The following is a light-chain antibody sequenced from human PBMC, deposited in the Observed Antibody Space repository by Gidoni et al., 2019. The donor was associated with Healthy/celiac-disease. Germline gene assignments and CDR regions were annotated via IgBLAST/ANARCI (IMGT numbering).Light chain of an antibody. CDR2: AAS. Sequence: DIQMTQSPSSLSASVGDRVTITCRASQRISSYLNWYQQKPGKAPKLLIYAASSLQSGVPSRFSGSGSGTDFTLTISSLQPEDFATYYCQQSYSTRFTFGPGTKVEIK. V-gene: IGKV1-39*01. CDR1: QRISSY. J-gene: IGKJ3*01. CDR3: QQSYSTRFT.